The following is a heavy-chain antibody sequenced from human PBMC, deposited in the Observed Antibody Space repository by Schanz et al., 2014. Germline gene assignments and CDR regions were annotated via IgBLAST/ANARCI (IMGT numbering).Heavy chain of an antibody. CDR3: AKGRTSMVYDMDV. D-gene: IGHD5-18*01. J-gene: IGHJ6*02. Sequence: HVQLVESGGGVVQPGGSLRLSCAASGFTFSAFGMHWVRQAPGKGLDWVAFIAYDGSRKYYGDSVRGRFTISRDNAKNSLFLQMSSLRAEDTALYYCAKGRTSMVYDMDVWGQGTTVTVSS. V-gene: IGHV3-30*02. CDR1: GFTFSAFG. CDR2: IAYDGSRK.